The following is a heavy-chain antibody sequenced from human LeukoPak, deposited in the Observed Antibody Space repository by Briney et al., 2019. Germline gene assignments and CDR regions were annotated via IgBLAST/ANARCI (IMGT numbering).Heavy chain of an antibody. J-gene: IGHJ4*02. D-gene: IGHD1-14*01. V-gene: IGHV4-34*01. Sequence: SETLSLTCAVYGGSFSGYYWRWIRQPPGKGLEWIGEINHSGNTNYNPSLKSRVTISVDTSKKQFSLKLSSVTGADTAVYYCARHAPVEPPARAFDYWGQGTLVTVSS. CDR2: INHSGNT. CDR3: ARHAPVEPPARAFDY. CDR1: GGSFSGYY.